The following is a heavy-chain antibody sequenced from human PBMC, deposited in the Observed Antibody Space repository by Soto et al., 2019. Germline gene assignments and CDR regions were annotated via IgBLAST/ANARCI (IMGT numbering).Heavy chain of an antibody. CDR2: ISSSSSTI. D-gene: IGHD2-8*01. Sequence: EVQLVESGGGLVQPGGSLRLSCAASGFTFSSYSMNWVRQAPGKGLEWVSYISSSSSTIYYADSVKGRFTISRDNAKNSLYLQTNSLRDEDTAVYYCARDAMVGFDYWGQGTLVTVSS. V-gene: IGHV3-48*02. CDR1: GFTFSSYS. CDR3: ARDAMVGFDY. J-gene: IGHJ4*02.